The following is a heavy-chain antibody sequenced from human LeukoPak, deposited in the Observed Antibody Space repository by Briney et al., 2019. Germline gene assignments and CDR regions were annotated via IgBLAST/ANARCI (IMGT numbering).Heavy chain of an antibody. J-gene: IGHJ4*02. Sequence: PGGSLRLSCAASGLTFSSYWMTWVRQAPGKGLEWVAFIRYDGTNKDYADSVKGRFTISRDNSKNTLYLQMNSLRSEDTAVYYCAKSSGADSSSWYLHYFDYWGQGTLFTVSS. CDR3: AKSSGADSSSWYLHYFDY. V-gene: IGHV3-30*02. D-gene: IGHD6-13*01. CDR2: IRYDGTNK. CDR1: GLTFSSYW.